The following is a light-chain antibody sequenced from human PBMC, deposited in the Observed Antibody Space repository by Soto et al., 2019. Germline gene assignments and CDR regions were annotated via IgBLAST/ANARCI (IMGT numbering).Light chain of an antibody. CDR1: QSVSSY. Sequence: EIVLTQSPATLSLSPGERATLSCRASQSVSSYLAWYQQKPGQAPRLLIYGASSRATGIPDRFSGSGSGTDFTLTITRLEPEDFAVYYCQQCYNWPQWTFGQGTKVDIK. CDR3: QQCYNWPQWT. J-gene: IGKJ1*01. V-gene: IGKV3-11*01. CDR2: GAS.